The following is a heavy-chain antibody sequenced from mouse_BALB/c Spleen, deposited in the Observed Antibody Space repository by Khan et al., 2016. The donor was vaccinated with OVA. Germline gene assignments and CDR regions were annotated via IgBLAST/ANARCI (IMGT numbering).Heavy chain of an antibody. CDR1: GYSITSGYV. V-gene: IGHV3-2*02. CDR2: ISYSGAT. J-gene: IGHJ2*01. D-gene: IGHD1-1*01. CDR3: ARGNYYGYYFDY. Sequence: EVQLQESGPGLVKPSQSLSLTCTVTGYSITSGYVWNWLRHFPGNQLEWMGYISYSGATSYTASLKSRISITRDTSKNQFFLQLNSVTTEDTATYYCARGNYYGYYFDYWGQGTTLTVSS.